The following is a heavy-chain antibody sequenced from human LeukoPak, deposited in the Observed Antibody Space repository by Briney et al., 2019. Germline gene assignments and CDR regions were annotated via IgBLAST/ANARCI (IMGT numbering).Heavy chain of an antibody. V-gene: IGHV4-4*02. CDR3: SRENGAFSPFGY. Sequence: SETLSLTCGVSGGSISNTNWWSWVRQPPGQGLEWIGEISLTGLTHYNPSLESRVTVSLDKSKNQLSLNLTSVTAADTAVYYCSRENGAFSPFGYWGQGTLVTISS. CDR1: GGSISNTNW. CDR2: ISLTGLT. J-gene: IGHJ4*02. D-gene: IGHD2-8*01.